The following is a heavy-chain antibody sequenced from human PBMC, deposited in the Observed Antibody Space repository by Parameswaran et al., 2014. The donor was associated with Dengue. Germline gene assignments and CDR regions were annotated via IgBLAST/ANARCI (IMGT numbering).Heavy chain of an antibody. V-gene: IGHV1-69*01. CDR2: FIPIFNRA. D-gene: IGHD3-9*01. J-gene: IGHJ6*02. Sequence: SWVRQAPGQGLEWMGGFIPIFNRATYAQKFQGRVTITADESTSTAYMELSSVRSEDTAVYYCARDLGPHIMTGYSFRGGLDVWGQGTTVTVSS. CDR3: ARDLGPHIMTGYSFRGGLDV.